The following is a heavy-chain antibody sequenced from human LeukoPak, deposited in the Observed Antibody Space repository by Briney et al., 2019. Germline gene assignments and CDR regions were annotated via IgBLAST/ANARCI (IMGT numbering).Heavy chain of an antibody. CDR2: IIPIFGTA. V-gene: IGHV1-69*06. CDR3: ARRSLPRIQLWSRFDAFDI. Sequence: ASVKVSCKASGGTFSSYAISWVRQAPGQGLEWMGGIIPIFGTANYAQKFQGRVTITADKSTSTAYMELSSLRSEDTAVYYCARRSLPRIQLWSRFDAFDIWGQGTMVTVSS. J-gene: IGHJ3*02. D-gene: IGHD5-18*01. CDR1: GGTFSSYA.